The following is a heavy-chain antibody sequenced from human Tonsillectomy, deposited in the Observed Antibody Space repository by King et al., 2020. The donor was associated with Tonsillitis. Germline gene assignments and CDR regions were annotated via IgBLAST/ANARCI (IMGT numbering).Heavy chain of an antibody. CDR3: ARCPGASTSGWYPRKLYYVDC. Sequence: VQLVQSGGGVVQPGRSLRLSCAASGFTFNNYAMHWVRQAPGKGLEWVAIISYDGSNTYYADSVKGRFTISRDNSKNTLYLHMNSLRAEDTAMYDCARCPGASTSGWYPRKLYYVDCCGQGSLVTVSS. J-gene: IGHJ4*02. D-gene: IGHD6-19*01. V-gene: IGHV3-30*04. CDR1: GFTFNNYA. CDR2: ISYDGSNT.